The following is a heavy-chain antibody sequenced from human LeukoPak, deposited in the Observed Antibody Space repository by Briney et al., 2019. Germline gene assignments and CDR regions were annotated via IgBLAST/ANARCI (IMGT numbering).Heavy chain of an antibody. V-gene: IGHV3-7*01. D-gene: IGHD3-9*01. J-gene: IGHJ6*03. CDR1: GFTFSNYW. Sequence: GGSLRLSCAASGFTFSNYWMSWVRQAPGKGLEWVANIKEDGSEKYYVDSVKGRFTISRDNAKNSLYLEMNSLRAEDTAVCYCAGDFDRLSRKIGRDSLYYYYYYMDVWGKGTTVTVSS. CDR2: IKEDGSEK. CDR3: AGDFDRLSRKIGRDSLYYYYYYMDV.